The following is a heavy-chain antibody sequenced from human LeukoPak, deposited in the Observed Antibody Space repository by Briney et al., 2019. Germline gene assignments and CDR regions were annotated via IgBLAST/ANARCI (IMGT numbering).Heavy chain of an antibody. CDR3: ARGPTQNAYGSGSRWAFDI. CDR2: IYYTGST. V-gene: IGHV4-59*01. D-gene: IGHD3-10*01. CDR1: GGSIRSYY. J-gene: IGHJ3*02. Sequence: SETLSLTCFVSGGSIRSYYWSWIRQPPGKGLEWIGYIYYTGSTKYNPSLKSRGIISVDTSKNQFSLKLSSVTAADTAMYYCARGPTQNAYGSGSRWAFDIWGQGTMVTVSS.